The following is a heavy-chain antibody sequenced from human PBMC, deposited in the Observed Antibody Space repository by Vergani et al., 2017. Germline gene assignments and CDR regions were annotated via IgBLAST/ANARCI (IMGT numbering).Heavy chain of an antibody. CDR3: ARHRLPVGAPSPYYYYYMDV. CDR2: IWYDGSNK. J-gene: IGHJ6*03. CDR1: GFTFSSYG. D-gene: IGHD1-26*01. V-gene: IGHV3-33*01. Sequence: QVQLVESGGGVVQPGRSLRLSCAASGFTFSSYGMHWVRQAPGKGLEWVAVIWYDGSNKYYADSVKGRFTISRDNSKNTLYLQMNSLRAEDTAVYYCARHRLPVGAPSPYYYYYMDVWGKGTTVTVSS.